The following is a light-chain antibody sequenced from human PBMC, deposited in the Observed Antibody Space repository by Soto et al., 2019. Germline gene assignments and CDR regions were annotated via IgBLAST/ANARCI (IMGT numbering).Light chain of an antibody. J-gene: IGLJ2*01. V-gene: IGLV1-44*01. CDR1: NSNIRSYT. CDR3: AAWDDSLNGVA. CDR2: SSN. Sequence: QPVLTQPPSASATPGQRVTISCFGSNSNIRSYTVNWYRQHPGTAPKLLIYSSNQRPSGVPDRFSASKSGTSASLAISGLQSADEADYYCAAWDDSLNGVAFGGGTKLTVL.